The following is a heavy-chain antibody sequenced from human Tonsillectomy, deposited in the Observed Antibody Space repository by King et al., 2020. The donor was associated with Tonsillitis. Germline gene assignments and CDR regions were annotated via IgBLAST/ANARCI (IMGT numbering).Heavy chain of an antibody. CDR2: MHYTGGA. CDR3: AKDRDGYYYYGFDV. J-gene: IGHJ6*02. Sequence: QLQESGPGLVKPSETLSLTCTVSGASIRNYYWSWIRHSPGKGLEWIGSMHYTGGAYYNPSLQSRATFSVDTSKRQFSLRLTSVTAADTAKYYCAKDRDGYYYYGFDVWGQGTTVTVSS. V-gene: IGHV4-59*01. D-gene: IGHD3-10*01. CDR1: GASIRNYY.